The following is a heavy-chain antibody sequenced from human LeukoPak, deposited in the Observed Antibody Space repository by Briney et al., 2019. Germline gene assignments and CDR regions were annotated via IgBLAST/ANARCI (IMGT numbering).Heavy chain of an antibody. CDR2: IYYSGST. Sequence: SETLSLTCTVSGGSISSYYWSWIRQPPGKGLEWIGYIYYSGSTNYNPSLKSRVTISVDTSKNQFSLKLRSVTAADTAVYYCARVRAPSFDYYGMDVWGQGTTVTVSS. CDR3: ARVRAPSFDYYGMDV. D-gene: IGHD4-17*01. J-gene: IGHJ6*02. CDR1: GGSISSYY. V-gene: IGHV4-59*01.